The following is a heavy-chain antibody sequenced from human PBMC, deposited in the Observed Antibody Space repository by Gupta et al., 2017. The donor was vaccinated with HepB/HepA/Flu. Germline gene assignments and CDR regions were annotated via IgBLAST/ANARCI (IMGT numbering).Heavy chain of an antibody. V-gene: IGHV1-46*01. CDR2: IIPSDGKT. Sequence: QVQLVQSGADVKKPGASVKVSCKASRYRFTIKYMHWVRQAPGQGLEWMGRIIPSDGKTIFAQKFQDRVTMTRDTSTSTVYIEVNRLTSEDTAVYFCATDGGNHNFDYWGQGTLVSVSS. CDR1: RYRFTIKY. D-gene: IGHD1-26*01. J-gene: IGHJ4*02. CDR3: ATDGGNHNFDY.